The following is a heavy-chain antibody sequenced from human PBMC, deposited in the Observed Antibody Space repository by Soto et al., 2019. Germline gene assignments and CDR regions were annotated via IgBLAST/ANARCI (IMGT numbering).Heavy chain of an antibody. CDR1: GGSISSSSYY. J-gene: IGHJ6*02. CDR3: ARRLRALIGDYGMDV. V-gene: IGHV4-39*01. Sequence: SETLSLTCTVSGGSISSSSYYWGWIRQPPGKGLEWIGSIYYSGSTYYNPSLKSRVTISVDTSKNQFSLKLSSVTAADTAVYYCARRLRALIGDYGMDVWGQGTTVTSP. D-gene: IGHD3-9*01. CDR2: IYYSGST.